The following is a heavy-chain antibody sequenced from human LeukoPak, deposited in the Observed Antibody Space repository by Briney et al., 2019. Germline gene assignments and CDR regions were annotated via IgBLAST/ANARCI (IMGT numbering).Heavy chain of an antibody. V-gene: IGHV4-39*02. D-gene: IGHD3-22*01. CDR1: GGSISSSSYY. CDR3: ARDYYDSSGYYN. CDR2: IYYSGST. Sequence: PSETLSLTCTVSGGSISSSSYYWGWIRQPPGKGLEWIGSIYYSGSTYYNPSLKSRVTISVDTSKNQFSLKLSSVTAADTAVYYCARDYYDSSGYYNWGQGTLVTVSS. J-gene: IGHJ4*02.